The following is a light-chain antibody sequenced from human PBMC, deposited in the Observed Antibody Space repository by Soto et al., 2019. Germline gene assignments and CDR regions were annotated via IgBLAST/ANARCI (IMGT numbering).Light chain of an antibody. V-gene: IGKV1-39*01. CDR1: QSISSY. Sequence: DIQMTQSPSSLSASVGDRVTITCRASQSISSYLNWYQQKPGKAPKILIYAASSLQSGVPSRFSGSGSGTDFTLTISSLQPEALATYYCQPSYSTPYTFGQGNTLASK. J-gene: IGKJ2*01. CDR3: QPSYSTPYT. CDR2: AAS.